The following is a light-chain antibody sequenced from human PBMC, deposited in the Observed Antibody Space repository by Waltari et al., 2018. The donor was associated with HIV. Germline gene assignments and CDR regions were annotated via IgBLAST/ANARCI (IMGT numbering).Light chain of an antibody. J-gene: IGLJ2*01. CDR2: DVN. CDR1: SSDIGYFNY. V-gene: IGLV2-8*01. Sequence: QSALTQPPSASGSPGQSVTVSCTGTSSDIGYFNYVSWYQQHPGKAPKLVIYDVNRRPSGVPDRFSASKSGAMASLTVSGLLAEDEADYYCAAYAGNNSVIFGGGTKVTV. CDR3: AAYAGNNSVI.